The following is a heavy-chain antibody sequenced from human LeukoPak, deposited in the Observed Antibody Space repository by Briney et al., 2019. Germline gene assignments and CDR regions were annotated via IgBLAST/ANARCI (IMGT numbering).Heavy chain of an antibody. Sequence: GGSLRLSCAASGFTFSSYSMNWVRQAPGKGLEWVSYISSNSSTIYYADSVKGRFTISRDNAKNSLYLQMNSLRAEDTAVYYCARGGIWFGESYNWFDPWGQGTLVTVSS. D-gene: IGHD3-10*01. J-gene: IGHJ5*02. CDR3: ARGGIWFGESYNWFDP. V-gene: IGHV3-48*04. CDR1: GFTFSSYS. CDR2: ISSNSSTI.